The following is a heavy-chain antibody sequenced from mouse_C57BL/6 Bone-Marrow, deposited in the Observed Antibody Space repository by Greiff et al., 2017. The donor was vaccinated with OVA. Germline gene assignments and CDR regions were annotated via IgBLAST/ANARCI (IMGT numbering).Heavy chain of an antibody. J-gene: IGHJ3*01. V-gene: IGHV2-2*01. CDR2: IWSGGST. Sequence: VQLQESGPGLVQPSQSLSITCTVSGFSLTSYGVHWVRQSPGKGLEWLGVIWSGGSTDYNAAFISRLSISKDNSKSQVFFKMNSLQADDTAIYYCAREWLLQFAYWGQGTLVTVSA. CDR3: AREWLLQFAY. D-gene: IGHD2-3*01. CDR1: GFSLTSYG.